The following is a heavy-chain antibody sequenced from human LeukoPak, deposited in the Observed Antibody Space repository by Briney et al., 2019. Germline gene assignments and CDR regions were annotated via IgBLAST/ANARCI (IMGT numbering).Heavy chain of an antibody. CDR3: AKDETIYDFWSGHNNWFDP. CDR1: GFIFSSYA. D-gene: IGHD3-3*01. Sequence: GGSLSLSCAASGFIFSSYAMSWVRQAPGKGLEWVSAISGSGGSTYYADSVKGRFTISRDNSKNTLYLQMNSLRAEDTDVSYCAKDETIYDFWSGHNNWFDPGSQGTLVTVSS. J-gene: IGHJ5*02. CDR2: ISGSGGST. V-gene: IGHV3-23*01.